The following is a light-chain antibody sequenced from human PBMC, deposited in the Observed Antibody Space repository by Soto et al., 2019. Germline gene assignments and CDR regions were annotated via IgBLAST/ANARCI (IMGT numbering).Light chain of an antibody. CDR1: SSDIGNYNY. J-gene: IGLJ7*01. Sequence: QSALTQPASVSGSPGQSITISCTGTSSDIGNYNYVSWYQQHPGKAPKLMISEVSNRPSGVSNRFSGSKSGNTASLTISGRQAEDEADDYCSSYTRTSSYVFGGGTQLTVL. CDR2: EVS. V-gene: IGLV2-14*01. CDR3: SSYTRTSSYV.